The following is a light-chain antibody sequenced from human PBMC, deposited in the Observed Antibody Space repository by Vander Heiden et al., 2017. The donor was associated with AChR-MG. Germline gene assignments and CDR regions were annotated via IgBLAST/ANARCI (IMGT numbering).Light chain of an antibody. V-gene: IGKV3-15*01. J-gene: IGKJ4*01. CDR1: ESISSY. CDR3: QQDKNWPL. Sequence: EIMMTQSPATLSVSPGERATLSCRASESISSYLAWYQQKPGQAPRLLIYDASTRATGIPARFSGSGSGTEFTLTISSLQSEDFAVYYCQQDKNWPLFGGGTKVEIK. CDR2: DAS.